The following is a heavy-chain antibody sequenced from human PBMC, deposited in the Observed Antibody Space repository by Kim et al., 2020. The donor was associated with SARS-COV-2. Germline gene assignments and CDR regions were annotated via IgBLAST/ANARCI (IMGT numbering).Heavy chain of an antibody. D-gene: IGHD6-13*01. V-gene: IGHV4-4*02. CDR1: GGSISSSNW. CDR2: IYHSGST. Sequence: SETLSLTCAVSGGSISSSNWWSWVRQPPGKGLEWIGEIYHSGSTNYNPSLKSRVTISVDKSKNQFSLKLSSVTAADTAVYYCARGGAAAGPTNFVGEFDYWGQGTLVTVSS. CDR3: ARGGAAAGPTNFVGEFDY. J-gene: IGHJ4*02.